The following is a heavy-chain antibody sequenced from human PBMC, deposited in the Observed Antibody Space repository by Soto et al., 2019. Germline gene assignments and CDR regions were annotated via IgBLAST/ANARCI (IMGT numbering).Heavy chain of an antibody. CDR2: IWYDGNNK. CDR3: AREGANTPRRVDY. V-gene: IGHV3-33*01. CDR1: GFTFSHYG. Sequence: QVQLVESGGGVVQPGRSLRLSCAASGFTFSHYGMHWVRQAPGKGLEWVAVIWYDGNNKYYADSVKGRFTISRDNSKNTLYLQMNSLRAEDTAVYYCAREGANTPRRVDYWGQGTLVTVSS. D-gene: IGHD2-15*01. J-gene: IGHJ4*02.